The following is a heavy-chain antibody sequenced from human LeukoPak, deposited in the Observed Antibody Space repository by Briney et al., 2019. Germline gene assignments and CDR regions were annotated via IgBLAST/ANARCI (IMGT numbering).Heavy chain of an antibody. V-gene: IGHV4-39*01. Sequence: SETLSLTCTVRGGSISSSSYYWGWIRQPPGKGLEWIGSIYYSGSTYYNPSLKSRVTISVETSKKQFSLKLSSVTAADTAVYYCARRGEGTSMSRFDYWGQGTLVTVSS. J-gene: IGHJ4*02. D-gene: IGHD3-22*01. CDR2: IYYSGST. CDR1: GGSISSSSYY. CDR3: ARRGEGTSMSRFDY.